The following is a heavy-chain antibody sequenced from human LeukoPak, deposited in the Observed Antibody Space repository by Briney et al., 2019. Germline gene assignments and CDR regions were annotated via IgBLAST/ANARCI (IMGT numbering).Heavy chain of an antibody. J-gene: IGHJ5*02. Sequence: GASVTVSCKASGYTFTIYGISWVRQAPGQRLEWMGWISAYNGNTNYAQKLQGRVTMTTDTSTSTAYMELRSLRSDDTAVYYCARALPGYCSGGSCYSEWFDPWGQGTLVTVSS. V-gene: IGHV1-18*01. CDR2: ISAYNGNT. CDR3: ARALPGYCSGGSCYSEWFDP. CDR1: GYTFTIYG. D-gene: IGHD2-15*01.